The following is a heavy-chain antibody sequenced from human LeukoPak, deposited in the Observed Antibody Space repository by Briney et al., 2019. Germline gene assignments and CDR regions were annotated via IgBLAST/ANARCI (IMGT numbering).Heavy chain of an antibody. CDR1: GYTFTGYY. J-gene: IGHJ4*02. CDR2: INPNSGGT. Sequence: ASVKVSCKASGYTFTGYYMHWVRQAPGQGLEWMGWINPNSGGTNYAQKFQGRVTMTRDTSISTAYMELSRLRSYDTAVYYCATRDVVVAATEHDYWGQGTLVTVSS. CDR3: ATRDVVVAATEHDY. D-gene: IGHD2-15*01. V-gene: IGHV1-2*02.